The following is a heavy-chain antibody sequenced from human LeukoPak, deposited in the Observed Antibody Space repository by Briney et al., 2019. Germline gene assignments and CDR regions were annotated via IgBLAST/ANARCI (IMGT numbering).Heavy chain of an antibody. CDR3: AKDLSGERQFNYFDY. CDR2: IRYDGSYK. J-gene: IGHJ4*02. V-gene: IGHV3-30*02. Sequence: GGSLRLSCAASGFTFNTYGMHWVRQAPGKGLEWVAFIRYDGSYKYYADSVKGRFTISRDNSKNTLYLQMNSLRAEDTAVYYCAKDLSGERQFNYFDYWGQGTLVTVSS. D-gene: IGHD3-10*01. CDR1: GFTFNTYG.